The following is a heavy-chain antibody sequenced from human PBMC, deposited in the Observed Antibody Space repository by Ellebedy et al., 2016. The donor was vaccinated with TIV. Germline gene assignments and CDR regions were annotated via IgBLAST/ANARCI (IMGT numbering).Heavy chain of an antibody. V-gene: IGHV1-18*04. J-gene: IGHJ4*02. D-gene: IGHD6-13*01. CDR1: GYTFTSYG. CDR2: ISAYNGNT. Sequence: ASVKVSXXASGYTFTSYGISWVRQAPGQGLEWMGWISAYNGNTNYAQTFQGRVTLTTDASASTAYMELRSLRSDDTAVYYCARPEFYSKVYFDYWGQGTLVTVSS. CDR3: ARPEFYSKVYFDY.